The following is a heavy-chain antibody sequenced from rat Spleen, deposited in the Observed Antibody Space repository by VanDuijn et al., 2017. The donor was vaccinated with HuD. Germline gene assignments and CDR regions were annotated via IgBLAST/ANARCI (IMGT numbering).Heavy chain of an antibody. J-gene: IGHJ4*01. CDR1: FYSITSSYR. CDR3: TRDNERSYVMDA. V-gene: IGHV3-3*01. Sequence: EVQLQESGPGLVKPSQSLSLTCSVTFYSITSSYRWNWIRKFPGNKLEWMGYIDNADSTNYNPSLRSRISITRDTSKDQFFLQMNSLRSEDTATYYCTRDNERSYVMDAWGQGASVTVSS. CDR2: IDNADST.